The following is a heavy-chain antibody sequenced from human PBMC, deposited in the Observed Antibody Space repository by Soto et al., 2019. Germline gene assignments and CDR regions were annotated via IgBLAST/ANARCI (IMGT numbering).Heavy chain of an antibody. Sequence: SETLSLTCTVSGGSIRSSNYYWAWVSQPPGKGLEWIANIYYSGDTYFHPSLRSRLTVSVDTSKNQFSLKLSSLTAADTAMYYCASLQVPGNFDYWGQGTRVTVS. D-gene: IGHD6-13*01. CDR1: GGSIRSSNYY. V-gene: IGHV4-39*01. CDR2: IYYSGDT. J-gene: IGHJ4*02. CDR3: ASLQVPGNFDY.